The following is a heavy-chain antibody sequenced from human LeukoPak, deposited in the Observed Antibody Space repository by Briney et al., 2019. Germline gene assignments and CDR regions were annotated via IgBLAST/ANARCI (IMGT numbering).Heavy chain of an antibody. Sequence: ASVKVSCKASGYTFTSYGISWVRQAPGQGLEWTGWISAYNGNTNYAQKLQGRVTMTTDTSTSTAYMELRSLRSDDTAVYYCARELSYGDYRPENWFDPWGQGTLVTVSS. CDR3: ARELSYGDYRPENWFDP. V-gene: IGHV1-18*01. CDR2: ISAYNGNT. D-gene: IGHD4-17*01. CDR1: GYTFTSYG. J-gene: IGHJ5*02.